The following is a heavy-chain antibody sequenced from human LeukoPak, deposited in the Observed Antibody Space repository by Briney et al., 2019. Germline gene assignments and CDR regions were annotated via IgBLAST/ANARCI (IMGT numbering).Heavy chain of an antibody. CDR1: GFIFSSYG. V-gene: IGHV3-30*03. CDR2: ISYNGSNE. CDR3: VREAAATLFDY. Sequence: GRSLRLSCAASGFIFSSYGMHWVRQAPGKGLEWVAVISYNGSNEYYADSVKGRFTISRDNSKDTLYLQMNSLKAEDTAVYYCVREAAATLFDYWGQGTLVTVSS. J-gene: IGHJ4*02. D-gene: IGHD1-26*01.